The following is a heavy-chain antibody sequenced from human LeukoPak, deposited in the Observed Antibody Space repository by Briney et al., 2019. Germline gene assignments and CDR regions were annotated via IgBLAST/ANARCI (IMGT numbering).Heavy chain of an antibody. CDR2: INIRADKT. CDR1: GFTFSNYG. Sequence: GGSLRLSCAASGFTFSNYGMAWFRQAPGKGLERVSTINIRADKTHYADSVKGRFTISRDNSKSTLALQMTSLRVDDTAVYYCERDPSEYEYNRGWYRDFWGQGSQVIVSS. CDR3: ERDPSEYEYNRGWYRDF. V-gene: IGHV3-23*01. D-gene: IGHD6-19*01. J-gene: IGHJ4*02.